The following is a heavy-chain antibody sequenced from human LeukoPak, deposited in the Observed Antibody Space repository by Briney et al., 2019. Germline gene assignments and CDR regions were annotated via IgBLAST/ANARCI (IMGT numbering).Heavy chain of an antibody. CDR2: ISYDGSNK. D-gene: IGHD6-19*01. J-gene: IGHJ3*02. V-gene: IGHV3-30-3*01. CDR3: ASGTRAVAGYPDAFDI. Sequence: PGGSLRLSCAASGFTFSSYAMHWVRQAPGKGLEWVAVISYDGSNKYYADSVKGRFTTSRDNSKNTLYLQMNSLRAEDTAVYYCASGTRAVAGYPDAFDIWGQGTMVTVSS. CDR1: GFTFSSYA.